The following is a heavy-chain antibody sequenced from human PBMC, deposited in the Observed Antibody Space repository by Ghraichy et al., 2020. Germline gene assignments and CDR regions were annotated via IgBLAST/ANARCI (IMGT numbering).Heavy chain of an antibody. CDR2: IDPSDSYK. CDR1: GYSFAGSW. J-gene: IGHJ4*02. D-gene: IGHD3-10*01. V-gene: IGHV5-10-1*01. CDR3: ARGLKAASVETSGSLDF. Sequence: GESLNISCKASGYSFAGSWISWVRQVPGKGLEWVARIDPSDSYKNYNPSFEGHVTISVDESINTAYLQWSSLKASDTAIYYCARGLKAASVETSGSLDFWGQGILVTVSS.